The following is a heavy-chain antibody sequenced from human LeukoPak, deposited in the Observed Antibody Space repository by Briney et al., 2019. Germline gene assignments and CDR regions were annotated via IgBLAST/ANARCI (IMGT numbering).Heavy chain of an antibody. J-gene: IGHJ4*02. Sequence: SETLSLTCTVSGGSISSYYWSWIRQPPGKGLEWIGEINHSGSTNYNPSLKSRVTISVDTSKNQFSLKLSSVTAADTAVYYCARGSWYYFDYWGQGTLVTVSS. D-gene: IGHD6-13*01. CDR1: GGSISSYY. CDR3: ARGSWYYFDY. CDR2: INHSGST. V-gene: IGHV4-34*01.